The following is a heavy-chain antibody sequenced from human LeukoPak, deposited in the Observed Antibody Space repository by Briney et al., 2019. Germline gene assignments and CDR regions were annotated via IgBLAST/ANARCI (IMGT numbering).Heavy chain of an antibody. CDR2: ISSSSSYI. CDR1: GFTFSSYS. D-gene: IGHD2-15*01. J-gene: IGHJ4*02. Sequence: GGSLRLSCAASGFTFSSYSMNWVRQAPGKGLEWVSSISSSSSYIYYADSVKGRFTISRDNAKNSLYLQMNSLRAEDTAAYYCARILGYCSGGSCYSAYFDYWGQGTLVTVSS. CDR3: ARILGYCSGGSCYSAYFDY. V-gene: IGHV3-21*01.